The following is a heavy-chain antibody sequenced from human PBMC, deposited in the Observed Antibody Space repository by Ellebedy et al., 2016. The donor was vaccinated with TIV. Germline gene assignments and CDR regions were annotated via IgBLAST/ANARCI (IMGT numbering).Heavy chain of an antibody. J-gene: IGHJ4*02. CDR1: GYTFTSYT. V-gene: IGHV1-8*01. D-gene: IGHD4-17*01. CDR3: AREGGRGYGEIDD. CDR2: MNPNSGDT. Sequence: AASVKVSCNSSGYTFTSYTIHWVRQASGQGLEWMGWMNPNSGDTGYSLKSQGRVTMTTTRSVSTSYMELLSLASDDTAMYYCAREGGRGYGEIDDWGQGTLVTVSS.